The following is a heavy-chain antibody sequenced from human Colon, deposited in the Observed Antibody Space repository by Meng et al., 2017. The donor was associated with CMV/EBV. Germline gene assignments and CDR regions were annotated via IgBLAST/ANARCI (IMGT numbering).Heavy chain of an antibody. D-gene: IGHD1-26*01. CDR3: ARVSYSKSSYYYYGMDV. CDR1: GDSIINSGYY. J-gene: IGHJ6*02. CDR2: IYFNGNT. Sequence: SETLSLTCTVSGDSIINSGYYYNWIRQLPGKAPEWIGYIYFNGNTFYNPSFRSRAVISVDTSKNQFSLKLFSVNAADTAVYYCARVSYSKSSYYYYGMDVWGQGTTVTVSS. V-gene: IGHV4-31*03.